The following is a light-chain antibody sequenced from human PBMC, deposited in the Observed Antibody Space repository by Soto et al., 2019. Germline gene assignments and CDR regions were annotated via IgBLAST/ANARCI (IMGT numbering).Light chain of an antibody. V-gene: IGKV3-15*01. Sequence: EVVLTQSPATLSVSPGDRATLSCRASQSVSRNLAWYQQKPGQAPRLLIYGASTRAPGVPARFSGSGSATEFPLSISSLQSEDVAAYYCQQYGDWLPVAFGQGTKLEI. CDR3: QQYGDWLPVA. CDR1: QSVSRN. J-gene: IGKJ2*01. CDR2: GAS.